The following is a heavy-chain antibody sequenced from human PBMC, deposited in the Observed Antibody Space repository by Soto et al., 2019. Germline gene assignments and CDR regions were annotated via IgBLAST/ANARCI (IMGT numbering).Heavy chain of an antibody. V-gene: IGHV3-30*03. D-gene: IGHD3-22*01. J-gene: IGHJ4*02. CDR3: VGGYYFGDY. CDR1: GFSFRRYG. Sequence: QVQLVESGGGVVQPGRSLGLSCVASGFSFRRYGMQWVRQAPGKGLEWVARISHDGSNKYYADSVKGRFTISRDNSQNTLYLQMNSLRAEDTALYYCVGGYYFGDYWGQGNLVIVSS. CDR2: ISHDGSNK.